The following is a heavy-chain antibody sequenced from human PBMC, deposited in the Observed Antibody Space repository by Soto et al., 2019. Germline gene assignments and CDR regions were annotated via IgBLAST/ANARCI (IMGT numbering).Heavy chain of an antibody. CDR3: ARGVIDYGDYGRGYNWFDP. Sequence: ASVKVSCKASGYTFTSYDINLVRQATGQGLEWMGWMNPNNGNTGYAQKFQGRVTMTRNTSISTAYMELSSLRSEDTAVYYCARGVIDYGDYGRGYNWFDPWGQGTLVTVSS. J-gene: IGHJ5*02. CDR1: GYTFTSYD. D-gene: IGHD4-17*01. V-gene: IGHV1-8*01. CDR2: MNPNNGNT.